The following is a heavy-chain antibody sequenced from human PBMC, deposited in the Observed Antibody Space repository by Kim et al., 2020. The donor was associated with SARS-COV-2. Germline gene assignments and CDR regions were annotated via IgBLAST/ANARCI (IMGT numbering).Heavy chain of an antibody. CDR2: IYHSGST. J-gene: IGHJ6*02. Sequence: SETLSLTCAVSGGSISSSNWWSWVRQPPGKGLEGIGEIYHSGSTNYKPSLKSRVTISVDKSKNQFSLKLSSVTAADTAVYYCAKRGRGVIGIYYYYGLDVWGQGTPVTVSS. V-gene: IGHV4-4*02. CDR1: GGSISSSNW. D-gene: IGHD3-10*01. CDR3: AKRGRGVIGIYYYYGLDV.